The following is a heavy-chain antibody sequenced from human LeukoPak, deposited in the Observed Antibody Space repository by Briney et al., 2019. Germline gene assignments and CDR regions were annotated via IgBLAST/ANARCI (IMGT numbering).Heavy chain of an antibody. V-gene: IGHV4-34*01. Sequence: SETLSLTCAVYGGSFSGYYWNRIRQPPGKGLEWIGEINHTGSTNYNPSLKSRVTISVDTSKNQFSLKLSSVTAADTAVYYCVRCPTGFPNWFDLWGQGTLVTVSS. CDR3: VRCPTGFPNWFDL. CDR2: INHTGST. D-gene: IGHD3-9*01. CDR1: GGSFSGYY. J-gene: IGHJ5*02.